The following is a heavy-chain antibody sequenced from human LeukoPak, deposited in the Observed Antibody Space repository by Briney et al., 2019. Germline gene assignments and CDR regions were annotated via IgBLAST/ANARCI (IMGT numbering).Heavy chain of an antibody. CDR1: GFTFSSYT. D-gene: IGHD3-10*01. J-gene: IGHJ4*02. CDR3: ARDVDDYGSGSPPDY. CDR2: IAGSSGYI. V-gene: IGHV3-21*04. Sequence: GGSLRLSCAASGFTFSSYTMNWVRQAPGKGLEWVSSIAGSSGYISYADSVKGRFTISRDNAKNSLYLQMNSLRAEDTAVYYCARDVDDYGSGSPPDYWGQGTLVTVSS.